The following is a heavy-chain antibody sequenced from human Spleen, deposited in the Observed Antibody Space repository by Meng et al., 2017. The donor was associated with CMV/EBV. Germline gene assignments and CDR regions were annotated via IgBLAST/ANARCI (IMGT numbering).Heavy chain of an antibody. D-gene: IGHD2-2*02. V-gene: IGHV4-34*01. CDR1: GGSFSDYY. Sequence: SETLSLTCGIYGGSFSDYYWSWIRQPPGQGLEWIGEINHRGNTNYNPSLKSRVTMSVDTSKNQFSLKLSSVIVADTAVYYCARTSTYCTATSCYTDYFDYWGQGTLVTVSS. J-gene: IGHJ4*02. CDR2: INHRGNT. CDR3: ARTSTYCTATSCYTDYFDY.